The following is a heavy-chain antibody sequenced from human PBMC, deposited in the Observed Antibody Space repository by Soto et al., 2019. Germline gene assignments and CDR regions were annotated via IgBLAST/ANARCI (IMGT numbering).Heavy chain of an antibody. CDR1: GGTFSGYA. CDR2: IIPIFGTA. Sequence: SVKVSCKASGGTFSGYAISWVRQAPGQGLEWMGGIIPIFGTANYAQKFQGRVTITADESTSTAYMELSSLRPEDTAVYYCARDGYNFGIQYYFDYWGQGTLVTVSS. CDR3: ARDGYNFGIQYYFDY. J-gene: IGHJ4*02. D-gene: IGHD5-12*01. V-gene: IGHV1-69*13.